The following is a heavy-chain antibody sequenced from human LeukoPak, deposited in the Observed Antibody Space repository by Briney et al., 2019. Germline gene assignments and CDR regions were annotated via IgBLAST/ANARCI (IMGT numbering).Heavy chain of an antibody. Sequence: GASVTVSFKSSGYTFTGYYMHWVRQAPGQGLEWMGWINPNSGGTNYAQKFQGRVTMTRDTSISTAYMELSRLRSDDTAVYYCARARVGYCSSTSCWGPYYFDYWGQGTLVTVSS. J-gene: IGHJ4*02. CDR1: GYTFTGYY. CDR3: ARARVGYCSSTSCWGPYYFDY. CDR2: INPNSGGT. D-gene: IGHD2-2*01. V-gene: IGHV1-2*02.